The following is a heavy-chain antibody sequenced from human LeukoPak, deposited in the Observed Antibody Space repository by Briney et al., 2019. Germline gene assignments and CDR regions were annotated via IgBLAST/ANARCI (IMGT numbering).Heavy chain of an antibody. CDR2: IYYSGST. CDR1: GGSISSYY. Sequence: PSETLSLTCTVSGGSISSYYWSWIRQPPGKGLEWIGYIYYSGSTNYNPSLKSRVTISVDTSKNQFSLKLSSVTAADTAVYYRARVGYGSGSYNYWGQGTLVTVSS. CDR3: ARVGYGSGSYNY. D-gene: IGHD3-10*01. J-gene: IGHJ4*02. V-gene: IGHV4-59*08.